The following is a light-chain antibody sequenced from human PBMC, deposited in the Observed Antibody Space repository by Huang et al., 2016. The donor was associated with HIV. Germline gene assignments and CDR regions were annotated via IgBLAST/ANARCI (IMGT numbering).Light chain of an antibody. CDR1: QSISSY. Sequence: DIQMTQSPSSLSASVGDTVTISCRASQSISSYLNWYQQKPGMAPNLLIYASSNLHTGVPSRFRASGSGTGFTLTISSLQPEDFATYYCQVSYSTPRFGGGTRVEIK. J-gene: IGKJ4*02. CDR3: QVSYSTPR. V-gene: IGKV1-39*01. CDR2: ASS.